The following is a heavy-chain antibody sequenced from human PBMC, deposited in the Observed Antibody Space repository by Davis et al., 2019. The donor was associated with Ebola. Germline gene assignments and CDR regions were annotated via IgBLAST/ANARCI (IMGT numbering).Heavy chain of an antibody. CDR1: GYTFTSYG. D-gene: IGHD3-10*01. Sequence: AASVKVSCKASGYTFTSYGISWVRQAPGQGLEWMGWISAYNGDTNYAQRLQGRVTVITDTSTSTACMELRSLRSDDTAVYYCARDYYGSGSYYPPGYWGQGTLVTVSS. J-gene: IGHJ4*02. CDR2: ISAYNGDT. CDR3: ARDYYGSGSYYPPGY. V-gene: IGHV1-18*04.